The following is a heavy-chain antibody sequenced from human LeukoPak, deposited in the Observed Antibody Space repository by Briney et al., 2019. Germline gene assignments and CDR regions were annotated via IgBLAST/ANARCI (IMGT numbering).Heavy chain of an antibody. CDR2: ITSSRIYI. D-gene: IGHD5-18*01. Sequence: GGSLRLSCAASGFTFSTYSMNWVRQAPGKGLEWVSSITSSRIYIYYADSVKGRFTISRDNAKNSLYLQMNSLRAEDTAVYYCARGSFGYFDYWGQGTLVTVSS. J-gene: IGHJ4*02. V-gene: IGHV3-21*01. CDR1: GFTFSTYS. CDR3: ARGSFGYFDY.